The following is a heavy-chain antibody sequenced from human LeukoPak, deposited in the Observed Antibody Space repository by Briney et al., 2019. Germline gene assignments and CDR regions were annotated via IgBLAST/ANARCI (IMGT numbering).Heavy chain of an antibody. Sequence: GGSLRLSCAASGFTFSGYCMSWVRQAPGKGLEWVASIKQDGSEKYYVDSVKGRFTISRDNAKNSLYLQMNSLRAEDTAVYYCARGLAEYNRYFDYWGQGTLVTVSS. CDR1: GFTFSGYC. CDR3: ARGLAEYNRYFDY. CDR2: IKQDGSEK. V-gene: IGHV3-7*01. D-gene: IGHD6-6*01. J-gene: IGHJ4*02.